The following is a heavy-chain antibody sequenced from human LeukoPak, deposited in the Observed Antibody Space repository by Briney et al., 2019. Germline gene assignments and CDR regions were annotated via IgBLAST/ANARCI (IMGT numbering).Heavy chain of an antibody. CDR3: ARQKGELIVVVPAAPDY. J-gene: IGHJ4*02. CDR2: IYHSGST. CDR1: GYSISSGYY. Sequence: SETLSLNCAVSGYSISSGYYWGWIRQPPGKGLEWIGSIYHSGSTYYNPSLKSPVTISVDTSKNQFSLKLSSVTAADTAVYYCARQKGELIVVVPAAPDYWGQGTLVTVSS. V-gene: IGHV4-38-2*01. D-gene: IGHD2-2*01.